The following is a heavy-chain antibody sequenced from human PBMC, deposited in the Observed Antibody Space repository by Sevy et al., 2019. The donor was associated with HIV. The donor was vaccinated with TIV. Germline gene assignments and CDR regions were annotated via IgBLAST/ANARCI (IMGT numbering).Heavy chain of an antibody. J-gene: IGHJ5*02. V-gene: IGHV1-2*06. CDR3: ARGDCGGDCYPHWFDP. Sequence: ASVKVSCKTSGYTFIDYYMFWVRQAPGQGLEWMGRINPNTGGTNYAQKFQGRVSMTRDTSISTAYMELSRLRSDDTAVYYWARGDCGGDCYPHWFDPWGQGTLVTVSS. CDR2: INPNTGGT. D-gene: IGHD2-21*01. CDR1: GYTFIDYY.